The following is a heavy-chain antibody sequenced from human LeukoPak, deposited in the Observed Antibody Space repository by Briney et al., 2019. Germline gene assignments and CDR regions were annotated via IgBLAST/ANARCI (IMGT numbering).Heavy chain of an antibody. Sequence: NPSETLSLTCTVSGGSISSYYWSWIRQPPGKGLEWIGYIYYSGSTNYNPSLKSRVTISVDTSKNQFSLKLSSVTAADTAVYYCARGARGYYYYYYMDVWQRDHGHRLL. CDR2: IYYSGST. CDR3: ARGARGYYYYYYMDV. D-gene: IGHD3-10*01. CDR1: GGSISSYY. V-gene: IGHV4-59*01. J-gene: IGHJ6*03.